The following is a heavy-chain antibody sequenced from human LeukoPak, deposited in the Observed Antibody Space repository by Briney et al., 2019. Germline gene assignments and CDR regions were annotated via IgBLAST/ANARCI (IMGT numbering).Heavy chain of an antibody. CDR2: INSDGSST. CDR1: GFTFSSHG. CDR3: ARSLGSSGYQDY. D-gene: IGHD3-22*01. J-gene: IGHJ4*02. Sequence: GGSLRLSCAASGFTFSSHGMNWVRQAPGKGLVWVSRINSDGSSTSYADSVKGRFTISRDNAKNTVYLQMNSLRAEDTAVYYCARSLGSSGYQDYWGQGTLVTVSS. V-gene: IGHV3-74*01.